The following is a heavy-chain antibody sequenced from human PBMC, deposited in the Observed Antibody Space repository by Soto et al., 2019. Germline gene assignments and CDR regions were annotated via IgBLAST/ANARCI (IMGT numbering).Heavy chain of an antibody. CDR3: ARDKPLRWFGNSFDI. CDR1: GFTFSSYA. CDR2: ISYDGSNK. Sequence: QVQLVESGGGVVQPGRSLRLSCAASGFTFSSYAMHWVRQAPGKGLEWVAVISYDGSNKYYADSVKGRFTISRDNSKNTLYLQMTSLRADDTAVYSDARDKPLRWFGNSFDIWGQGTMVTVSS. J-gene: IGHJ3*02. D-gene: IGHD3-10*01. V-gene: IGHV3-30-3*01.